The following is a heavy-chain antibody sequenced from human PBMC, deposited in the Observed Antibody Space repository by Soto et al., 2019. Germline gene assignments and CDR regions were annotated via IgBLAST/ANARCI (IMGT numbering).Heavy chain of an antibody. Sequence: ESGGGLVKPGGSLRLSCAASGFIFATHTINWVRQAPGKGLEWVSSITGSGIYTRYADSVKGRFTISRDNAKASLYLQMNSLGAEDTAVYYCVKEGISNYNEYFDSWGQGPLVTVSS. CDR3: VKEGISNYNEYFDS. V-gene: IGHV3-21*01. J-gene: IGHJ4*02. D-gene: IGHD4-4*01. CDR2: ITGSGIYT. CDR1: GFIFATHT.